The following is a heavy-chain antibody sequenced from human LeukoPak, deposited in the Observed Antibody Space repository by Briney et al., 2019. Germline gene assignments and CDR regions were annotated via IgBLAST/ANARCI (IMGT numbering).Heavy chain of an antibody. D-gene: IGHD1-1*01. CDR3: AKRSGAPNNFDY. J-gene: IGHJ4*02. CDR1: GFTFDEHD. Sequence: PGGSLRLSCAASGFTFDEHDMYWVRQVPGKGLEWVCLISKDGGNKHYADSVKGRFSISRDNNRNSLSLQMNRLRSEDTALYFCAKRSGAPNNFDYWGQGALVTVSS. V-gene: IGHV3-43*02. CDR2: ISKDGGNK.